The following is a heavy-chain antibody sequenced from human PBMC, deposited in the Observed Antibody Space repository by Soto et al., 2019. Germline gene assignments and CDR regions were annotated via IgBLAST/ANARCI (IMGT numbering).Heavy chain of an antibody. CDR1: GCSISSSNW. V-gene: IGHV4-4*02. J-gene: IGHJ4*02. CDR3: ARVAAAGTYYDY. CDR2: IYHSGST. Sequence: SETLSLTCAVSGCSISSSNWWSWVRQPPGKGLEWIGEIYHSGSTNYNPSLKSRVTISVDKSKSQFSLKLSSVTAADTAVYYCARVAAAGTYYDYWGQGTLVTVSS. D-gene: IGHD6-13*01.